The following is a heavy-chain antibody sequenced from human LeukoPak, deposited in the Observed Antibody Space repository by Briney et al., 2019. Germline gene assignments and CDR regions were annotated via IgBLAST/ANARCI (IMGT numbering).Heavy chain of an antibody. Sequence: ASVTVSCTASGYMFTTSSMHRVRQAPGQGLEWMGVINPSGTSTDYAQKFQGRVTMTRDTSTSTAYMELRSLRSDDTAVYYCARDPTVVTSGDWYDYWGQGTLVTVSS. D-gene: IGHD4-23*01. CDR2: INPSGTST. CDR3: ARDPTVVTSGDWYDY. J-gene: IGHJ4*02. CDR1: GYMFTTSS. V-gene: IGHV1-46*01.